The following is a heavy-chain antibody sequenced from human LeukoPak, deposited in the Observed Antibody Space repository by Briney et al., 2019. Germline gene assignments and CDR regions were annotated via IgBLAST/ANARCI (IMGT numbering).Heavy chain of an antibody. D-gene: IGHD3-9*01. CDR3: ARCERYFDWSYTDYYYYGMDV. V-gene: IGHV1-8*01. CDR1: AYTFTSYD. J-gene: IGHJ6*02. Sequence: ASVKVSCKASAYTFTSYDINWVRQATGQGLEWMGWMNPNSGNTGYAQKFQGRVTMTRNTSISTAYMELSSLRSEDTAVYYCARCERYFDWSYTDYYYYGMDVWGQGTTVTVSS. CDR2: MNPNSGNT.